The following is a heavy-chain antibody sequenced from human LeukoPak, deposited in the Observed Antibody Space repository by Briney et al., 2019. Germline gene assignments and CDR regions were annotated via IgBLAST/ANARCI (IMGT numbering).Heavy chain of an antibody. CDR3: ARPGYGSNGLINY. V-gene: IGHV3-7*01. Sequence: GGSLRLSCAASGFTFSSYWMSWVRQAPGKGLEWVANIKQDGSENYYVDSVKGRFTISRDKAKNSLYLQMNSLRAEATAVYYCARPGYGSNGLINYWGQGTLVTVSS. D-gene: IGHD4-23*01. CDR2: IKQDGSEN. J-gene: IGHJ4*02. CDR1: GFTFSSYW.